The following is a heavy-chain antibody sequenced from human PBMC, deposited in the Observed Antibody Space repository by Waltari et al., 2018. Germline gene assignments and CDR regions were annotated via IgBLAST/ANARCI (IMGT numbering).Heavy chain of an antibody. CDR2: ISSSSSYI. V-gene: IGHV3-21*01. D-gene: IGHD1-26*01. J-gene: IGHJ4*02. Sequence: EVQLVESGGGLVKPGGSLRLSCAASGFPFRGYSMNWVRQAPGKGREWVSSISSSSSYIYYADSVKGRFTISRDNAKNSLYLQMNSLRAEDTAVYYCARGGGSRDYDYWGQGTLVTVSS. CDR3: ARGGGSRDYDY. CDR1: GFPFRGYS.